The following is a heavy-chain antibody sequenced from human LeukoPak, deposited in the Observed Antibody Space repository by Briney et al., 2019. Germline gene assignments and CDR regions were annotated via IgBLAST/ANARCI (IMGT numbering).Heavy chain of an antibody. CDR1: GLTFSTYA. Sequence: PGGSLRLSCAASGLTFSTYAMHWVRQAPGKGPEWVAVISDDGSNKYYADSVKGRFTIPRDNSKNTVYLQMNSLRNDDTGVFYCATGGSSGWSDYWGQGTLVTVSS. CDR2: ISDDGSNK. D-gene: IGHD6-19*01. J-gene: IGHJ4*02. CDR3: ATGGSSGWSDY. V-gene: IGHV3-30-3*01.